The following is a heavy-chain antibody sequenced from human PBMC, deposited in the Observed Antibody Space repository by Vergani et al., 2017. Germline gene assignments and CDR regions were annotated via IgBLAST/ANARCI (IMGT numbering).Heavy chain of an antibody. Sequence: QVQLVQSGAEVKKPGSSVKVSCKASGGTFSSYAISWVRQAPGQGLEWMGRIIPILGIANYALKFKGRVTITADKSTSTAYMEMSSLRSEDTAVYYCARVVAATQPFDYWGQGTLVTVSS. CDR1: GGTFSSYA. J-gene: IGHJ4*02. CDR3: ARVVAATQPFDY. D-gene: IGHD2-15*01. V-gene: IGHV1-69*04. CDR2: IIPILGIA.